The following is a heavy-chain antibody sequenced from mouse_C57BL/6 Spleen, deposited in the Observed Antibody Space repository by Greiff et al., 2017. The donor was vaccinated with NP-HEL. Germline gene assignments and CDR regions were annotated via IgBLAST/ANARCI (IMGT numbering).Heavy chain of an antibody. CDR1: GYTFTSYW. CDR2: IDPNSGGT. D-gene: IGHD2-3*01. J-gene: IGHJ4*01. Sequence: VQLQQPGAELVKPGASVKLSCKASGYTFTSYWMHWVKQRPGRGLEWIGRIDPNSGGTKYNEKFKSKATLTVDKPSSTAYMQLSSLTSEDSAVYDCARSRGGYNGYYRDYAMGYWGQGTSVTVSS. V-gene: IGHV1-72*01. CDR3: ARSRGGYNGYYRDYAMGY.